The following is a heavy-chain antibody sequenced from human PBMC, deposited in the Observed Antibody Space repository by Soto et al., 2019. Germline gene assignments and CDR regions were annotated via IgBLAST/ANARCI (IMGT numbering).Heavy chain of an antibody. CDR1: GYTFTSYD. D-gene: IGHD2-21*02. V-gene: IGHV1-8*01. J-gene: IGHJ6*02. Sequence: ASVKVSCKASGYTFTSYDINWVRQATGQGLEWMGWMNPNSGNTGYAQKFQGRVTMTRNTSISTAYMGLSSLRSEDTAVYYCARGAYCGGDCYRKYYYYYYGMDVWGQGTTVTVSS. CDR3: ARGAYCGGDCYRKYYYYYYGMDV. CDR2: MNPNSGNT.